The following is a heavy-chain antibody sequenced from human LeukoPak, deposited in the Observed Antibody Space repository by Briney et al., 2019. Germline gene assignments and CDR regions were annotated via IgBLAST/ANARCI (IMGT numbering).Heavy chain of an antibody. CDR1: GFTFSNAW. J-gene: IGHJ2*01. D-gene: IGHD2-15*01. V-gene: IGHV4-4*02. CDR3: ARPGRFYWYFDL. CDR2: IYHSGST. Sequence: GSLRLSCAASGFTFSNAWMSWVRQPPGKGLEWIGEIYHSGSTNYNPSLKSRVTISVDKSKNQFSLKLSSVTAADTAVYYCARPGRFYWYFDLWGRGTLVTVSS.